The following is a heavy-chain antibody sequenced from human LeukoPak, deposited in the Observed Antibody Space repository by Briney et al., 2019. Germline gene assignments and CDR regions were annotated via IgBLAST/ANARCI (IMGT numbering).Heavy chain of an antibody. Sequence: GGSLRLSCAASGFTFSSYSMNWVRQAPGKGLEWVSSISSSSSYIYYADSVKGRFTISRDNAKNSLYLQMNSLRAEDTAVYYCARDLRSSSCFDYWGQGSQVTVSS. CDR1: GFTFSSYS. CDR3: ARDLRSSSCFDY. D-gene: IGHD2-15*01. V-gene: IGHV3-21*01. CDR2: ISSSSSYI. J-gene: IGHJ4*02.